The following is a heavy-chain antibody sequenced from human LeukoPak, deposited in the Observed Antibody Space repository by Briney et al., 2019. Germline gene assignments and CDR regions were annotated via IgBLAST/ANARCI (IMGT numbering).Heavy chain of an antibody. J-gene: IGHJ5*02. CDR3: ARADCGNNWFDP. CDR2: INPNSGGT. D-gene: IGHD2-21*02. Sequence: ASVKVSCKASGYTFTGYYIHWVRQAPGQGLEWMGWINPNSGGTTYAQKFRGRVTMTRDTSINTAYMELTRLTSDDTALYYCARADCGNNWFDPWGQGTLVTVSS. CDR1: GYTFTGYY. V-gene: IGHV1-2*02.